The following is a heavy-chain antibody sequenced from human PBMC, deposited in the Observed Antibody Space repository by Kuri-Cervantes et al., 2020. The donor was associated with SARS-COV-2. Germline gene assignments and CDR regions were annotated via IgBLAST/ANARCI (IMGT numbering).Heavy chain of an antibody. Sequence: WVRQAPGKGLEWIGSIYYSGSTYYNPSLKSRVTISVDTSKNQFSLKLSSVTAADMAVYYCARQYCTNGVCYTPFDYWGQGTLVT. CDR3: ARQYCTNGVCYTPFDY. J-gene: IGHJ4*02. CDR2: IYYSGST. V-gene: IGHV4-39*01. D-gene: IGHD2-8*01.